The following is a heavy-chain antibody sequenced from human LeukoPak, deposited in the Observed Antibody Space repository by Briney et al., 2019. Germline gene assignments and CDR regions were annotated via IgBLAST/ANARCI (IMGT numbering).Heavy chain of an antibody. CDR1: GGTFSSYA. Sequence: SVKVSCEASGGTFSSYAISWVRQAPGQGLEWMGRIIPVFGTANYAQKFQGRVTITTDESTSTAYMELSSLRSEDTAVYYCARDGDPNTATLDYWGQGTLVTVSS. CDR3: ARDGDPNTATLDY. J-gene: IGHJ4*02. D-gene: IGHD5-18*01. CDR2: IIPVFGTA. V-gene: IGHV1-69*05.